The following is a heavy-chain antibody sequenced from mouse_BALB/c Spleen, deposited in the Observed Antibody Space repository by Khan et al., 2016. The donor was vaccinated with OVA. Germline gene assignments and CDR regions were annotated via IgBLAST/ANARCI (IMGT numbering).Heavy chain of an antibody. CDR3: ADHLTGSFAY. Sequence: EVQLVESGGDLVKPGGSLKLSCAASGFTFSSYSMSWVRQTPDKRLEWVASISSGGDYTYYPDSVKGRFTISRDNAKNTLYLQMSDLKSEDTAMYYCADHLTGSFAYWCQGTLVTVCA. CDR2: ISSGGDYT. CDR1: GFTFSSYS. J-gene: IGHJ3*01. V-gene: IGHV5-6*01. D-gene: IGHD4-1*01.